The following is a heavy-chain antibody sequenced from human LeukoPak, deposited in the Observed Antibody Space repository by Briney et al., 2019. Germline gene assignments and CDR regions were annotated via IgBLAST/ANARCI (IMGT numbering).Heavy chain of an antibody. J-gene: IGHJ4*02. CDR2: MNPNSGNT. CDR1: GYTFTSYD. Sequence: ASVKVSCKASGYTFTSYDINWVRQAAGQGLEWMGWMNPNSGNTGYAHKFQGRVTMTRNTSISTAYMELSSLRSEDTAVYYCSRGEVTDTIDYWGQGTLVTVSS. CDR3: SRGEVTDTIDY. V-gene: IGHV1-8*01. D-gene: IGHD4-23*01.